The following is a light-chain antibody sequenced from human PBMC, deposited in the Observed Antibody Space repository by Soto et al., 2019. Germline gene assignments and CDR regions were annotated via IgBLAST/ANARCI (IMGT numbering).Light chain of an antibody. CDR2: EVN. J-gene: IGLJ2*01. Sequence: QSALTQPASVAGSPGQSITISCTGTSSDVGGYDYVSWYQQHPGKAPKLIIYEVNNRPSGVSHRFSGSKSGTSASLAITRLQSEDEADYYCGAWDDSLNGHVVFGGGTKLTVL. CDR3: GAWDDSLNGHVV. CDR1: SSDVGGYDY. V-gene: IGLV2-14*01.